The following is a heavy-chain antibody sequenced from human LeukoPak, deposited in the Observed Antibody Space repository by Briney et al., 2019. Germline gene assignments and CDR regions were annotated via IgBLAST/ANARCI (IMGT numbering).Heavy chain of an antibody. CDR1: GGSFSGYY. CDR2: INHSGST. CDR3: ASGLSGSYYRDAFDI. Sequence: ASETLSLTCAVYGGSFSGYYWSWIRQPPGKGLEWIGEINHSGSTNYNPSLKSRVTISVDTSKNQFSLKLSSVTAADTAVYYCASGLSGSYYRDAFDIWGQGTMVTVSS. V-gene: IGHV4-34*01. J-gene: IGHJ3*02. D-gene: IGHD1-26*01.